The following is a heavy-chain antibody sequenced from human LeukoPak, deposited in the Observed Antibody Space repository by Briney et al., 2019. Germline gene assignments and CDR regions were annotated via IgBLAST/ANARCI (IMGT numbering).Heavy chain of an antibody. J-gene: IGHJ3*02. CDR1: GFIFFNYW. Sequence: GGSLRLSCEASGFIFFNYWMTWVRQAPGKGLEWVATIKEDGGEKYYVDSVKGRFTISRDNAKSSLSLQMNSLRTEDTAVYYCARFRDYYGIWGQGTMVTVSS. CDR3: ARFRDYYGI. CDR2: IKEDGGEK. V-gene: IGHV3-7*01. D-gene: IGHD3-10*01.